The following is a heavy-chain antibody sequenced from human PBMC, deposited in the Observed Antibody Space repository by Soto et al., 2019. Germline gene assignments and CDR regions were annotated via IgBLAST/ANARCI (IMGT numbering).Heavy chain of an antibody. Sequence: QVQLVQSGAEVKKPGASVKVSCKASGYTFTGYYIHWVRQAPGQGLEWMGWINPDYGGANYGEKFQGRVTKTIETSITTAYMELSRLRSDDTAVYCLARDVGGTSSYFGYWGQGTLVTVSS. CDR1: GYTFTGYY. J-gene: IGHJ4*02. D-gene: IGHD3-16*01. V-gene: IGHV1-2*02. CDR2: INPDYGGA. CDR3: ARDVGGTSSYFGY.